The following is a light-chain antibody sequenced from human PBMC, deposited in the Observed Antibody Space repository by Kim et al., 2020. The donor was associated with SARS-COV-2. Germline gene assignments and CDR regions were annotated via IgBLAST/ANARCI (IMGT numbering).Light chain of an antibody. CDR2: EAS. CDR1: QDISNY. V-gene: IGKV1-33*01. CDR3: QQNDNLPLT. J-gene: IGKJ4*01. Sequence: DIQMTQSPSSLSASVGDRVTITCQASQDISNYLNWYQQKPGKAPKLLMYEASNLETGVSSRFNGSGSGTDFTFTISSLQPEDIATYYCQQNDNLPLTFGGGTKVDIK.